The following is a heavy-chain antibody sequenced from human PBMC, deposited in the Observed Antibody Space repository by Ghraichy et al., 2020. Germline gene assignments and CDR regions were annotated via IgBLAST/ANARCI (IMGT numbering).Heavy chain of an antibody. Sequence: ASVKVSCKASGYTFTSYGISWVRQAPGQGLEWMGWISAYNGNTNYAQKLQGRVTMTTDTSTSTAYMELRSLRSDDTAVYYCARDRGYCSGGSCYSLQSLDYWGQGTLVTVSS. CDR1: GYTFTSYG. J-gene: IGHJ4*02. V-gene: IGHV1-18*04. CDR3: ARDRGYCSGGSCYSLQSLDY. D-gene: IGHD2-15*01. CDR2: ISAYNGNT.